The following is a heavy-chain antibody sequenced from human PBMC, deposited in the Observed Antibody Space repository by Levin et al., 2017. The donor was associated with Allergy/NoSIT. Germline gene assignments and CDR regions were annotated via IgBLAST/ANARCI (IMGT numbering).Heavy chain of an antibody. CDR3: ARVDTAMVTRRAYYDYGMDV. D-gene: IGHD5-18*01. CDR1: GFTFSSYW. CDR2: INSDGSST. V-gene: IGHV3-74*01. J-gene: IGHJ6*02. Sequence: GGSLRLSCAASGFTFSSYWMHWVRQAPGKGLVWVSRINSDGSSTSYADSVKGRFTISRDNAKNTLYLQMNSLRAEDTAVYYCARVDTAMVTRRAYYDYGMDVWGQGTTVTVSS.